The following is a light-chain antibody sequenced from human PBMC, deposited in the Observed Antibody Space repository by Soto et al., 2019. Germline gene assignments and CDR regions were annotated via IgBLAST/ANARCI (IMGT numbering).Light chain of an antibody. CDR2: GAF. CDR3: QHFVNSLTWT. Sequence: EIVLTQSPATLSLSPGERATLSCRASPSVTNYLAWYQQKPGQPPRLLIYGAFNRAASIPARFSGSGSGTDFTLTISRLEPEDFAVYYCQHFVNSLTWTFGQGTKVDIK. J-gene: IGKJ1*01. CDR1: PSVTNY. V-gene: IGKV3-11*01.